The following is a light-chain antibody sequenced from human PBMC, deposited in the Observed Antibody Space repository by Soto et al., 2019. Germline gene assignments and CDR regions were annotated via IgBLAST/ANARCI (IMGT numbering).Light chain of an antibody. J-gene: IGLJ1*01. CDR2: GSS. CDR1: SSNIGAGYD. Sequence: QPVLTQPPSVSGAPGQRVTMSCTGSSSNIGAGYDLHWYQQLPGTAPKLLIYGSSYRPTGVPDRFSGTKSGTSASLAITGLQAEDEADYYCQSYDSSLSGYVFGTGTKLTVL. V-gene: IGLV1-40*01. CDR3: QSYDSSLSGYV.